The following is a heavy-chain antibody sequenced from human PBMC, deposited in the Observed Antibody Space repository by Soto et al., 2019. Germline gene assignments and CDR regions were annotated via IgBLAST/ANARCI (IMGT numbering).Heavy chain of an antibody. CDR2: IYYSGST. V-gene: IGHV4-61*01. D-gene: IGHD3-10*01. Sequence: SETLSLTCTVSGGSVSSGSYYWSWIRQPPGKGLEWIGYIYYSGSTNYNPSLKSRVTISVDTSKNQFSLKLSSVTAADTAVYYCARSYGSGSFFPHDYWGQGTLVTVSS. J-gene: IGHJ4*02. CDR1: GGSVSSGSYY. CDR3: ARSYGSGSFFPHDY.